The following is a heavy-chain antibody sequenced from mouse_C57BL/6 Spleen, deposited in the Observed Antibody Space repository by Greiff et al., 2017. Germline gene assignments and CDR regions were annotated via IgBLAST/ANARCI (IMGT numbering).Heavy chain of an antibody. CDR3: ARDPGIYYGSSQYYFDY. J-gene: IGHJ2*01. CDR1: GFTFSSYA. CDR2: ISDGGSYT. D-gene: IGHD1-1*01. Sequence: DVHLVESGGGLVKPGGSLKLSCAASGFTFSSYAMSWVRQTPEKRLEWVATISDGGSYTYYPDNVKGRFTISRDNAKNNLYLQMSHLKSEDTAMYYCARDPGIYYGSSQYYFDYWCQGTTLTVSS. V-gene: IGHV5-4*01.